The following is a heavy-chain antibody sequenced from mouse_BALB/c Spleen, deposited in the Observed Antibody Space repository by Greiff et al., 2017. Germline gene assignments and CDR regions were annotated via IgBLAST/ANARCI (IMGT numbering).Heavy chain of an antibody. D-gene: IGHD1-1*01. J-gene: IGHJ4*01. CDR2: IWRGGST. Sequence: VKLVESGPSLVQPSQSLSITCTVSGFSLTSYGVHWVRQSPGKGLEWLGVIWRGGSTDYNAAFMSRLSITKDNSKSQVFFKMNSLQADDTAIYYCATFYYGSSYAMDYWGQGTSVTVSS. CDR3: ATFYYGSSYAMDY. V-gene: IGHV2-5-1*01. CDR1: GFSLTSYG.